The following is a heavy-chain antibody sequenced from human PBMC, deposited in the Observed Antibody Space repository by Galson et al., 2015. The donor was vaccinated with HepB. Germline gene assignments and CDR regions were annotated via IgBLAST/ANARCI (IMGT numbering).Heavy chain of an antibody. J-gene: IGHJ4*02. CDR1: GFTFTDYY. V-gene: IGHV3-11*06. CDR2: ISSSRSYT. Sequence: SLRLYCAASGFTFTDYYMSWIRQAPGKGLEWVSSISSSRSYTNYADSVKGRFTISRDNGKNSLYLQMNSLRAEDTAVYYCARAGVVDYWGQGTLVTVSS. D-gene: IGHD2-8*01. CDR3: ARAGVVDY.